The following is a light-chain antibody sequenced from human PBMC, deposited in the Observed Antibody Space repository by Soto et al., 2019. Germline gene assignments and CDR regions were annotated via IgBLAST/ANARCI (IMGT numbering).Light chain of an antibody. V-gene: IGKV3-20*01. CDR2: DAS. J-gene: IGKJ4*01. CDR3: QQYGSSPLT. CDR1: QSVSSSY. Sequence: EIVLTQSPGTLSLSLGERATLSCRASQSVSSSYIVWHQQKPGQAPRLLIYDASSRATGIPDRFSGSGSGTDFTLTISRLEPEVFAVYYCQQYGSSPLTFGGGTKVEIK.